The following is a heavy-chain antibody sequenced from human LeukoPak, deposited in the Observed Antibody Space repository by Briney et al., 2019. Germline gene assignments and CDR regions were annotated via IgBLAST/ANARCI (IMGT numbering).Heavy chain of an antibody. CDR3: ARAAPDSSSWYSYYYYYMDV. CDR1: GFIFNKYW. Sequence: GGSLRLSCTASGFIFNKYWMSWVRQAPGKGLEWVATVREDGAEKYYVDSVKGRFTISRDNAKNSLYLQMNSLRAEDTAVYYCARAAPDSSSWYSYYYYYMDVWGKGTTVTVSS. CDR2: VREDGAEK. D-gene: IGHD6-13*01. V-gene: IGHV3-7*01. J-gene: IGHJ6*03.